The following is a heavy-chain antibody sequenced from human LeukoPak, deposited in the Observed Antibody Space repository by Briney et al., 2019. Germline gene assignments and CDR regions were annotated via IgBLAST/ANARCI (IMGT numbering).Heavy chain of an antibody. CDR3: AKDGAWFGELYKRYYGMDV. CDR2: ISYDGSNK. Sequence: TGGSLRLSCAASGFTFSSYGMHWVRQAPGKGLEWVAVISYDGSNKYYADSVKGRFTISRDNSKNTLYLQMNSLRAEDTAVYYCAKDGAWFGELYKRYYGMDVWGKGTTVTVSS. CDR1: GFTFSSYG. D-gene: IGHD3-10*01. V-gene: IGHV3-30*18. J-gene: IGHJ6*04.